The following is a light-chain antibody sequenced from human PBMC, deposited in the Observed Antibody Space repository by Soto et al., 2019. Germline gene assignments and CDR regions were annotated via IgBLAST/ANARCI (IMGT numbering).Light chain of an antibody. Sequence: QAVVTQPPSVSGAPGQRVTISCTGSMSNIGAGYDVHWYLQLPGTAPKLLIYGNTNRPSGVPDRFSGSKSGSSASLAITGLQAEDEADYYCQSHDSSLHAAVFGTGTKLTVL. V-gene: IGLV1-40*01. CDR1: MSNIGAGYD. J-gene: IGLJ1*01. CDR2: GNT. CDR3: QSHDSSLHAAV.